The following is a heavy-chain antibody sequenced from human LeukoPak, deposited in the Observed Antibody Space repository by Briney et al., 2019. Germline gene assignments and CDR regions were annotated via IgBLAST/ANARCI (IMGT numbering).Heavy chain of an antibody. CDR2: ISYDGSNK. D-gene: IGHD4-17*01. J-gene: IGHJ2*01. Sequence: GRSLRLSCAASGFTFSSYGMHWVRQAPGKGLEWVAVISYDGSNKYYADSVKGRFTISRDNAKNSLYLQMNSLRAEDTAVYYCARLYGDYSWYFDLWGRGTLVTVSS. V-gene: IGHV3-30*03. CDR3: ARLYGDYSWYFDL. CDR1: GFTFSSYG.